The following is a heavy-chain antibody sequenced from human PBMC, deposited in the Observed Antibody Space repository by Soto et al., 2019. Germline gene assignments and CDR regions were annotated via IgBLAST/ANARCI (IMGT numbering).Heavy chain of an antibody. CDR3: ARDLVVVVAGPFDY. V-gene: IGHV1-18*01. D-gene: IGHD2-15*01. CDR1: GYTFTSYG. Sequence: ASVKVSCKASGYTFTSYGISWVRQAPGQGLEWMGWISAYNGNTNYAQKLQGRVNMTTDTSTSTAYMELRSLRSDDTAVYYCARDLVVVVAGPFDYWGQRTRVTVSS. J-gene: IGHJ4*02. CDR2: ISAYNGNT.